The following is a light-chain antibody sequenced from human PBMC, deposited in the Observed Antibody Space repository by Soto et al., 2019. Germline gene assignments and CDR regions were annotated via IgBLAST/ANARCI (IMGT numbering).Light chain of an antibody. CDR3: SSYTSSSTLVV. J-gene: IGLJ2*01. CDR1: SSDVGGYNY. Sequence: QSALTQPASVSGSPGQSITISCTGTSSDVGGYNYVSWYQQHPGKAPKLMIYDVSNRPSGVSNRFSGSKSGNTASLTTSGLQAEDEADYYRSSYTSSSTLVVFVGGTKLTVL. CDR2: DVS. V-gene: IGLV2-14*01.